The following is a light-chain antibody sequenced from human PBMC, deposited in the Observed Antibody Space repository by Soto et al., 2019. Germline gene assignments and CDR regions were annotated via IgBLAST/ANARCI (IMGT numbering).Light chain of an antibody. CDR2: AAS. Sequence: IQWPQSPSSLSASVGDSVPITCRASQGISSSLAWYQQTPGKDPKFLIYAASTLQSGVPSRLSGSVSGTDFTLTLSRLQTEEWATYEGQQVNSYTLTGGGWTKVEIK. CDR3: QQVNSYTLT. J-gene: IGKJ4*01. V-gene: IGKV1-9*01. CDR1: QGISSS.